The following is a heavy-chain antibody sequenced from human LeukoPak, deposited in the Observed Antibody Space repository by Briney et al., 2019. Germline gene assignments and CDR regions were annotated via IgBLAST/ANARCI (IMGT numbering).Heavy chain of an antibody. CDR2: IVTKTDGGTS. CDR1: GFTFTNAY. J-gene: IGHJ4*02. Sequence: GGSLRLSCAASGFTFTNAYMTWVRQAPGKGLEWVGRIVTKTDGGTSDYAAPVKGRFTISRDDSENTLYLQMNNLKSEDSAVYYCTTFHYHDTGGPSRSASQHDYWGQGTLVTVSS. CDR3: TTFHYHDTGGPSRSASQHDY. D-gene: IGHD3-22*01. V-gene: IGHV3-15*04.